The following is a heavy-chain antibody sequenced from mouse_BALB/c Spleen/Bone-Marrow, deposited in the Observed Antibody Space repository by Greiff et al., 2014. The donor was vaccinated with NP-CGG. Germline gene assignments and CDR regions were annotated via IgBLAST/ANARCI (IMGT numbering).Heavy chain of an antibody. CDR1: GYTFTSYT. D-gene: IGHD4-1*01. CDR3: ALANWDIGGPFAY. V-gene: IGHV1-4*01. J-gene: IGHJ3*01. CDR2: INPSSGYT. Sequence: VQGVESGAELARPGASVEMSCKASGYTFTSYTMHWVKQRPGQSLEWIGYINPSSGYTNYNQKFKDKATLTADKSSSTAYMQLSSLTSEDSAVYYCALANWDIGGPFAYWGQGTLVTVSA.